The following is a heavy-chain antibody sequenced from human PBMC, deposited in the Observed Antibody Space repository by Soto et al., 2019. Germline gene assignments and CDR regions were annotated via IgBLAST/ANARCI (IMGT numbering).Heavy chain of an antibody. Sequence: GSLRLSRAASGFILRSSYAMSLVRPAAGKGVECVSAISDSGGSAYYADSVKGRFTISSDSSKNTLYLQMNTLRDEDTAIYYCTKARAVSRSYSSDGMNVWGKGTTVTVSS. D-gene: IGHD1-26*01. CDR3: TKARAVSRSYSSDGMNV. J-gene: IGHJ6*04. V-gene: IGHV3-23*01. CDR1: GFILRSSYA. CDR2: ISDSGGSA.